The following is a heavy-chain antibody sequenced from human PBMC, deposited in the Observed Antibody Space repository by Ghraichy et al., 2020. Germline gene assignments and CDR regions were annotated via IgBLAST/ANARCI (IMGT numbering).Heavy chain of an antibody. CDR1: GFTFSSYS. J-gene: IGHJ3*02. D-gene: IGHD3-9*01. CDR3: ARDPTDRYYDILTGSHDAFDI. CDR2: ISSSSSYI. V-gene: IGHV3-21*01. Sequence: LSLTCAASGFTFSSYSMNWVRQAPGKGLEWVSSISSSSSYIYYADSVKGRFTISRDNAKNSLYLQMNSLRAEDTAVYYCARDPTDRYYDILTGSHDAFDIWGQGTMVTVSS.